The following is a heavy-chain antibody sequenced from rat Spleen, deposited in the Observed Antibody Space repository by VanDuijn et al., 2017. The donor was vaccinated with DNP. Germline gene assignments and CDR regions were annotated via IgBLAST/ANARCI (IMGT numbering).Heavy chain of an antibody. CDR1: GFSLTSNS. CDR2: IWGDGTT. Sequence: QVQLKESGPGLVQPSQTLSFTGTVSGFSLTSNSGHWIRQPPGKGLEWMGGIWGDGTTDYNSALKSRLSISRDTSKSQVFLKMNSLQTDDTAIYFCTYNNYYWGQGVMVTVSS. D-gene: IGHD1-10*01. CDR3: TYNNYY. J-gene: IGHJ2*01. V-gene: IGHV2-1*01.